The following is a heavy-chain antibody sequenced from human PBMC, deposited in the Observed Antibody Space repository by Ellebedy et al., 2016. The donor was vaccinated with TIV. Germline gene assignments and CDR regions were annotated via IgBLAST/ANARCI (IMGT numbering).Heavy chain of an antibody. V-gene: IGHV5-51*01. D-gene: IGHD1-26*01. Sequence: GESLKISXKGSGYLFTNDWIGWVRQMPGKGLELMGIIYPDDSDTRYSPSFQGHVTISADKSINTAYLHWTSLETSDTAMYYCARRGSSNLNWFSPWGQGTLVTVSS. CDR3: ARRGSSNLNWFSP. CDR2: IYPDDSDT. J-gene: IGHJ5*02. CDR1: GYLFTNDW.